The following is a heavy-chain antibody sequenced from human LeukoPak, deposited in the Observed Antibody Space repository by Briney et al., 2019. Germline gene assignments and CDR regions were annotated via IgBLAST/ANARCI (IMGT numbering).Heavy chain of an antibody. Sequence: GGSLRLSRAASGFTFSSYDMHWVRQATGKGLEWVSAIGTAGDTYYPGSVKGRFTISRENAKNSLYLQMNSLRAGDTAVYYCARGHFYGSTHAFDIWGQGTMVTVSS. V-gene: IGHV3-13*01. CDR1: GFTFSSYD. CDR2: IGTAGDT. J-gene: IGHJ3*02. CDR3: ARGHFYGSTHAFDI. D-gene: IGHD3-10*01.